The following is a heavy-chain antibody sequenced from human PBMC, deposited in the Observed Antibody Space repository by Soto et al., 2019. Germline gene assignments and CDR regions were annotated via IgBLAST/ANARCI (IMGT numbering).Heavy chain of an antibody. CDR1: GFTFSSYG. V-gene: IGHV3-30*18. CDR3: AKEGTVGATLPYYYYGMDV. Sequence: VGSLRLSCAASGFTFSSYGMHWVRQAPGKGLEWVAVISYDGSNKYYADSVKGRFTISRDNSKNTLYLQMNSLRAEDTAVYYCAKEGTVGATLPYYYYGMDVWGQGTTVTVS. CDR2: ISYDGSNK. D-gene: IGHD1-26*01. J-gene: IGHJ6*02.